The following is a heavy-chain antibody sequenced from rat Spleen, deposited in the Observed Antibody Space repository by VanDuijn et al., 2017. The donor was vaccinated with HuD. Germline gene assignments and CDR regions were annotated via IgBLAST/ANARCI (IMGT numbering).Heavy chain of an antibody. CDR2: VNYDGTST. V-gene: IGHV5-29*01. CDR3: TSHNSGYFDY. Sequence: EVQLVESDGGLVQPGRSLKLSCAASGFTFSNYYMAWVRQAPTKGLEWVATVNYDGTSTYYRDSVKGRFTISRDNAKSTLYLQMDSLRSEDTATYYCTSHNSGYFDYWGQGVMVTVSS. D-gene: IGHD4-3*01. J-gene: IGHJ2*01. CDR1: GFTFSNYY.